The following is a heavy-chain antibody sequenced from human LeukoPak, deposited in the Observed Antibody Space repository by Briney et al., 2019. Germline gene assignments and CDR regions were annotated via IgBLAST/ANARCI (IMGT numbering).Heavy chain of an antibody. J-gene: IGHJ4*02. CDR1: GFTLNVYY. Sequence: PGGSLRLSCEASGFTLNVYYMSWFRQAPGQGLEWIGYISSTGSYTTYADSVRGRFTISRDNAKSLLFLQMNNLRAEDTAVYYCARKLGGSQCGGDCFFDHWGQGTLVVVSS. V-gene: IGHV3-11*03. D-gene: IGHD2-21*02. CDR3: ARKLGGSQCGGDCFFDH. CDR2: ISSTGSYT.